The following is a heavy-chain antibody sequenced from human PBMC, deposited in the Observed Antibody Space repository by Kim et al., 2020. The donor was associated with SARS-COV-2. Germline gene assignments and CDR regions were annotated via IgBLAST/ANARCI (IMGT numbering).Heavy chain of an antibody. D-gene: IGHD4-4*01. Sequence: EQKFQGRVSMPRDTSTSTVYMGLSSLGSEDTAVYYCARGAYSNYDYGMDVWGQGTTVTVSS. V-gene: IGHV1-46*01. J-gene: IGHJ6*02. CDR3: ARGAYSNYDYGMDV.